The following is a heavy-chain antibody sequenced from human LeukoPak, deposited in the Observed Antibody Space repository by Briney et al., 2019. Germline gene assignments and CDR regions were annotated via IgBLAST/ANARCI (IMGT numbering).Heavy chain of an antibody. D-gene: IGHD1-26*01. CDR1: GYTLTELS. J-gene: IGHJ4*02. V-gene: IGHV7-4-1*02. Sequence: ASVKVSCKVSGYTLTELSMHWVRQAPGQGLECMGWINTNTGNPTYAQGFTGRFVFSLDTSVSTAYLQISSLKAEDTALYYCARASTPKVGATIYYFDYWGQGTLVTVSS. CDR2: INTNTGNP. CDR3: ARASTPKVGATIYYFDY.